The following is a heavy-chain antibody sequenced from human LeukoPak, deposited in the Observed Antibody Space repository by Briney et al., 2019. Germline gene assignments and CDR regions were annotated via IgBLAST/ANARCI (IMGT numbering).Heavy chain of an antibody. CDR2: IYSSGST. V-gene: IGHV4-4*07. CDR1: GGSTSTYY. D-gene: IGHD4-17*01. CDR3: SRENTYGDSRHDY. J-gene: IGHJ4*02. Sequence: PSETLSLTCTVSGGSTSTYYWSWIRQPAGRGLEWIGRIYSSGSTNYNPSLKSRVTMSVDTSKNQFSLKLTSVTAADTAVYYCSRENTYGDSRHDYWGQGTLVTVSS.